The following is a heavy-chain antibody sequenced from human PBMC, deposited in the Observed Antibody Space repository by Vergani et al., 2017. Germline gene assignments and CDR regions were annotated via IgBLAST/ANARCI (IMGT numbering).Heavy chain of an antibody. CDR3: AKGSSSGWYHNYAFDI. D-gene: IGHD6-19*01. J-gene: IGHJ3*02. CDR2: ISGSGGRT. Sequence: EVQLLESGGGLVQPGGSLRLSCAASGFTFSSYAMSWVRQAPGKGLEWVSAISGSGGRTYYADSGKGRFTISRDNSKNTLYLKLNSLRAEATAVYYCAKGSSSGWYHNYAFDIWGQGTMVTVSS. CDR1: GFTFSSYA. V-gene: IGHV3-23*01.